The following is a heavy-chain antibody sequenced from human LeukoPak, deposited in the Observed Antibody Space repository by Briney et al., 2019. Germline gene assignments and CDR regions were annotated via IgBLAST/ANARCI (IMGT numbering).Heavy chain of an antibody. D-gene: IGHD6-13*01. CDR3: AREQQLERGGLLFDY. Sequence: ASVKVSCKTSGYNFTSYGISWVRQAPGQGLEWMGWISAYNGNTNYAQKLQGRVTMTTDTSTSTAYMELRSLRSDDTAVYYCAREQQLERGGLLFDYWGQGTLVTVSS. CDR2: ISAYNGNT. J-gene: IGHJ4*02. V-gene: IGHV1-18*01. CDR1: GYNFTSYG.